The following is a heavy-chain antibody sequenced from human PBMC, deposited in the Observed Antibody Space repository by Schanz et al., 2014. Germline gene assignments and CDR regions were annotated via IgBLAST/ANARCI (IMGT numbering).Heavy chain of an antibody. CDR3: ARDRRRYCSTASCLHDNWFDP. V-gene: IGHV1-18*01. CDR1: GGTFSSFG. CDR2: ISAYTNNT. Sequence: VQLEQSGAEVKKPGSSVKVSCKASGGTFSSFGINWVRQAPGQGLEWMGWISAYTNNTNYAQKVQGRVTMTTDTSTDTAYMELRSLRSDDTAVYYCARDRRRYCSTASCLHDNWFDPWGQGTLVTVSS. D-gene: IGHD2-2*01. J-gene: IGHJ5*02.